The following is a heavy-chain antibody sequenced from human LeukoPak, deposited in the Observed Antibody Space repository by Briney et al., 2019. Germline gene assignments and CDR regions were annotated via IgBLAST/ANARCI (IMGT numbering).Heavy chain of an antibody. D-gene: IGHD3-22*01. CDR3: AREEADSSGWFDY. J-gene: IGHJ4*02. V-gene: IGHV4-4*02. CDR2: MYLSGTT. Sequence: SETLSLTCTVSGDSINSLDLWSWVRQPPGKGLEWIGEMYLSGTTHSNPSVKSRVTISIDKSKNQFFLNLSSVTAADTAVYYCAREEADSSGWFDYWGQGTLVTVSS. CDR1: GDSINSLDL.